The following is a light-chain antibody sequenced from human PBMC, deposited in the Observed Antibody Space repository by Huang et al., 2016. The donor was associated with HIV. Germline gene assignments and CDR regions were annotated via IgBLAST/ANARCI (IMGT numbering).Light chain of an antibody. CDR3: MQALQTPFT. CDR1: QSLLYSNGFNY. Sequence: DIVMTQSPLSLPVTPGEPASISCRSSQSLLYSNGFNYLHWYLQKPGQSPQLLIYLGSNRASGVPDRFSGSGSGTEFTLKISRVEAEDVGVYYCMQALQTPFTFGPGTKVDIK. J-gene: IGKJ3*01. V-gene: IGKV2-28*01. CDR2: LGS.